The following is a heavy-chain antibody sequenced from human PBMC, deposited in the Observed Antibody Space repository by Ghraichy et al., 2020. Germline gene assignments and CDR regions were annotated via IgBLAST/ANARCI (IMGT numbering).Heavy chain of an antibody. J-gene: IGHJ4*02. CDR2: ISARADGT. Sequence: AISARADGTDVADSVKGRFTISRDNSKNTLYLQMNSLTVDDTATYYCAKARDSSGYYYPVAFDSWGQFCLVTVAS. V-gene: IGHV3-23*01. CDR3: AKARDSSGYYYPVAFDS. D-gene: IGHD3-22*01.